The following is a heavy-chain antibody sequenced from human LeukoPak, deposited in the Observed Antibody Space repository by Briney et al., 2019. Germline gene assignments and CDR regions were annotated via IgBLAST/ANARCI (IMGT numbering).Heavy chain of an antibody. J-gene: IGHJ6*02. D-gene: IGHD6-13*01. CDR1: GFTFSSYA. V-gene: IGHV3-23*01. Sequence: QXGGSLRLSCAASGFTFSSYAMSWVRQAPGKGLEWVSSISSSGGTTNYADSVKGRFTISRDNSKDTLWLQMNSLRAEDTAAYYCAKVRSSNYYYYYGMDVWGQGTTVTVSS. CDR3: AKVRSSNYYYYYGMDV. CDR2: ISSSGGTT.